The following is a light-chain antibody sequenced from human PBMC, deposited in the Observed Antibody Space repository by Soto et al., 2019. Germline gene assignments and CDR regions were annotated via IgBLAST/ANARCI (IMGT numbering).Light chain of an antibody. J-gene: IGKJ2*01. CDR2: GAS. CDR3: QQYGSSPLYT. Sequence: ESVLTQSPGTLSLSPGERATLSCRASQSVSSSYLSWYQQKPGQAPRLLIYGASSRATGIPDRFSGSGSGTDFTLTISRLEPEDFAVYYCQQYGSSPLYTFGQGTKLEIK. V-gene: IGKV3-20*01. CDR1: QSVSSSY.